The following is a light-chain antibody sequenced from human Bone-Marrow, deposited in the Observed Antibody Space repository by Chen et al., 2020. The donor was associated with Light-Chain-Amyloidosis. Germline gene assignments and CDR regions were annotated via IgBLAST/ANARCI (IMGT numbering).Light chain of an antibody. CDR2: DAS. Sequence: SYVLTQPYSVSVAPGQTATIACGGNTIGSTSVHWYQQTPGQAPLLVVYDASHRPSGFHERLSGSNSGNTATLTISRVEAGDEADYYFQVWDRSRVRPVFGGGTKLTVL. J-gene: IGLJ3*02. CDR1: TIGSTS. V-gene: IGLV3-21*02. CDR3: QVWDRSRVRPV.